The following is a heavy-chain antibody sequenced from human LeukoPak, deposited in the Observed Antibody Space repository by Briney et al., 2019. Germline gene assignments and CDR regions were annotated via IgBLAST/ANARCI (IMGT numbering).Heavy chain of an antibody. D-gene: IGHD1-26*01. CDR2: ISAYNGNT. CDR1: GYAFTSYG. V-gene: IGHV1-18*01. Sequence: ASVKVSCKASGYAFTSYGISWVRQAPGQGLEWMGWISAYNGNTNYAQKLQGRVTMTTDTSTGTAYMELRSLRSDDTAVYYCARDSYSGSYYESDYWGQGTLVTVSS. J-gene: IGHJ4*02. CDR3: ARDSYSGSYYESDY.